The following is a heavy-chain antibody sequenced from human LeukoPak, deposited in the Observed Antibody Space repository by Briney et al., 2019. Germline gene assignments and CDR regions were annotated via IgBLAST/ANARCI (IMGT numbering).Heavy chain of an antibody. V-gene: IGHV3-23*01. CDR3: VKDRKPDSRYNFDY. CDR2: ITGNGGGI. CDR1: GFTFSTYA. Sequence: GGSLRLSCAASGFTFSTYAMNWVRQAPGKGPEWVSVITGNGGGIYYADSVKGRFTISRDNSKNTLYLQMNSLRAEDTATYYCVKDRKPDSRYNFDYWGQGTLVTVSS. D-gene: IGHD5-12*01. J-gene: IGHJ4*02.